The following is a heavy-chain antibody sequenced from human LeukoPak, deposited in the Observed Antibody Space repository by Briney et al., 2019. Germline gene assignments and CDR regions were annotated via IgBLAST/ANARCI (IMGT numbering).Heavy chain of an antibody. V-gene: IGHV3-48*01. D-gene: IGHD4-17*01. CDR2: ISSSSTTI. Sequence: GGSLRLSCAASGFTFSSYSMNWVRQAPGKGLEWVSYISSSSTTINYADSVKGRFTISRDNAKNSLYLQMNSLRAEDTAVYYCANDYGGNSLDAFDIWGQGTMVTVSS. CDR1: GFTFSSYS. CDR3: ANDYGGNSLDAFDI. J-gene: IGHJ3*02.